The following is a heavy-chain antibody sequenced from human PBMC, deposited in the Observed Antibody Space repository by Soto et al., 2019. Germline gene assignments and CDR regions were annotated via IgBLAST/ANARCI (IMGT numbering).Heavy chain of an antibody. J-gene: IGHJ6*03. CDR2: IYHSGST. CDR3: ARAGSEKYDYYYYYMDV. V-gene: IGHV4-39*07. Sequence: PSETLSLTCTVSGASLTITSYYWGWIRQPPGKGLEWIGRIYHSGSTFHNPSLKSRVTISVDKSKNQFSLKLSSVTAADTAVYYCARAGSEKYDYYYYYMDVWGKGTTVTVSS. D-gene: IGHD3-10*01. CDR1: GASLTITSYY.